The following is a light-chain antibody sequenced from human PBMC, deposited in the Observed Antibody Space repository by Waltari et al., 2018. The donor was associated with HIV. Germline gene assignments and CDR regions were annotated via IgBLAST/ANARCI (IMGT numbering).Light chain of an antibody. J-gene: IGKJ1*01. Sequence: DIVMTQSPDSLAVSVGERATINCKSSQNILDISNNKNYLTWYQQKPGQSPKLLIYWASTRESGVPDRFRGSGSGTDFTLTISSLQAEDVAVYYCQQQFSTPWTFGQGTKVGIK. CDR2: WAS. CDR3: QQQFSTPWT. V-gene: IGKV4-1*01. CDR1: QNILDISNNKNY.